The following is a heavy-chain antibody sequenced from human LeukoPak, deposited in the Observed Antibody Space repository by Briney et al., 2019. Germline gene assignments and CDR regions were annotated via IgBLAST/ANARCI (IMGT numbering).Heavy chain of an antibody. CDR1: GGSTSSSNW. J-gene: IGHJ4*02. Sequence: SGTLSLTCAVSGGSTSSSNWWSWVRQPPGKGLEWIGEIYYSGSTNYNPSLKSRVTISVDKSKSQFSLKLSSVTAADTAVYYCAGDVGYCDGGSCYTFDFWGQGTLVTVSS. CDR3: AGDVGYCDGGSCYTFDF. V-gene: IGHV4-4*02. CDR2: IYYSGST. D-gene: IGHD2-15*01.